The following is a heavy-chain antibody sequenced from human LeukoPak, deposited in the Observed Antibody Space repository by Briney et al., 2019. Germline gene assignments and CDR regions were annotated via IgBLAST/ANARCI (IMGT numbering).Heavy chain of an antibody. V-gene: IGHV3-66*01. D-gene: IGHD3-16*01. CDR2: IYSGGTT. J-gene: IGHJ4*02. CDR3: ARKSDSLMLGGGTC. Sequence: GGSLRLSCAASGFTFSSYSMNWVRQAPGKGLECVSIIYSGGTTYYADSVRGRFTISRDNSKNTLYLQMDWLRVEDTAVYYCARKSDSLMLGGGTCGGQGTLVTVSS. CDR1: GFTFSSYS.